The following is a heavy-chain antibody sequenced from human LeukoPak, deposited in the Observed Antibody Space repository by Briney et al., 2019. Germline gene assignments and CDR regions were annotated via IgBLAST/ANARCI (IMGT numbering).Heavy chain of an antibody. Sequence: KPGGSLRLSCAASGFTFSNAWMSWVRQAPGKGLEWVGRIKSKTDGGTTDYAAPVKGRFTISRDDSKNTLYLQMNSLKTEDTAVYYCTTGRWRVSWELLGDPIFDYWGQGTLVTVSS. J-gene: IGHJ4*02. CDR1: GFTFSNAW. CDR3: TTGRWRVSWELLGDPIFDY. D-gene: IGHD1-26*01. CDR2: IKSKTDGGTT. V-gene: IGHV3-15*01.